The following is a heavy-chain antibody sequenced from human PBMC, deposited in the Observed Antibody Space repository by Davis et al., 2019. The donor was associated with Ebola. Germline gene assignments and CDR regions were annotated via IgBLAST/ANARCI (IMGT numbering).Heavy chain of an antibody. CDR1: GGSIGGFY. CDR2: AYYSGST. Sequence: SETLSLTCTVSGGSIGGFYWSWIRQAPGKGPEWIGTAYYSGSTDSNPSLKRRITMSIDTSKNQFSLKLTSVTAADTAVYYCARDSSGWCWFDAWGRGTPVTVSS. CDR3: ARDSSGWCWFDA. J-gene: IGHJ5*02. V-gene: IGHV4-59*01. D-gene: IGHD6-19*01.